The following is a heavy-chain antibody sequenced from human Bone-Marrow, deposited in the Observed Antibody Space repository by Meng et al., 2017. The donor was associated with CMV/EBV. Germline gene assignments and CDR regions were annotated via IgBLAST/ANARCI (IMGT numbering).Heavy chain of an antibody. CDR1: GFTFDDYG. Sequence: GESLKISCAASGFTFDDYGMSWVRQAPGKGLEWVSSISSSSSYIYYADSVKGRFTISRDNAKNSLYLQMNSLRAEDTAVYYCARRRVDTAMLGVDYWGQGTLVTVSS. D-gene: IGHD5-18*01. CDR2: ISSSSSYI. V-gene: IGHV3-21*01. CDR3: ARRRVDTAMLGVDY. J-gene: IGHJ4*02.